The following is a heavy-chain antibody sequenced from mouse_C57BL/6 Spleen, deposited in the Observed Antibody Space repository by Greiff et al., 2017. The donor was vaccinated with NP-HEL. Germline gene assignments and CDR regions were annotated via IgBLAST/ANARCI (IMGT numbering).Heavy chain of an antibody. CDR2: INPNNGGT. D-gene: IGHD2-4*01. CDR3: ATISYDYDEAWFAY. V-gene: IGHV1-26*01. Sequence: EVQLQQSGPELVKPGASVKISCKASGYTFTDYYMNWVKQSHGKSLEWIGDINPNNGGTSYNQKFKGKATLTVDKSSSTAYMELRSLTSEDSAVYYCATISYDYDEAWFAYWGQGTLVTVSA. J-gene: IGHJ3*01. CDR1: GYTFTDYY.